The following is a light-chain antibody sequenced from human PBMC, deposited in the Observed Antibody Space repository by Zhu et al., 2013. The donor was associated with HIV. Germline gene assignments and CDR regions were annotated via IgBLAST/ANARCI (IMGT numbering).Light chain of an antibody. CDR2: GAS. V-gene: IGKV3-20*01. Sequence: EIVMTQSPATLSVSPGERASLSCRASQSFSSNNLAWYQQKPGQSPRLLIYGASSRATGIPDRFSGSGSGTDFTLTISSLEPEDFAVYYCHHYGSTPPTFGQGTKVAIK. CDR3: HHYGSTPPT. CDR1: QSFSSNN. J-gene: IGKJ1*01.